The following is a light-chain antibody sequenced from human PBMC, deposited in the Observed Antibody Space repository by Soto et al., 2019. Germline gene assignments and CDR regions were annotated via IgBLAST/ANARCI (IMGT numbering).Light chain of an antibody. CDR2: DDS. J-gene: IGLJ1*01. CDR3: QVWDSTSDHHV. Sequence: SYELTQPPSVSVGPGQTASVTCGGNNIATKSVHWYQQKPGQAPVLVVHDDSYRPSGVPERFSGSNSGNTATLTISRVEAGDEADYYCQVWDSTSDHHVFGTGTKLTVL. CDR1: NIATKS. V-gene: IGLV3-21*02.